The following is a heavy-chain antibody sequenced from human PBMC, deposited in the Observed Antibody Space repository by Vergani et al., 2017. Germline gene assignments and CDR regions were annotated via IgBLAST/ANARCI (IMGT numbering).Heavy chain of an antibody. J-gene: IGHJ6*02. CDR2: IYSGGST. V-gene: IGHV3-53*01. CDR1: GFTVSSNY. D-gene: IGHD2-15*01. CDR3: ARGGVVVAATDYYYYGMDV. Sequence: EVQLVESGGGLIQPGGSLRLSCAASGFTVSSNYMSWVRQAPGKGLEWVSVIYSGGSTYYADSVKGRFTISRDNSKNTLYLQMNSLRAEDTAVYYCARGGVVVAATDYYYYGMDVWGQGTTVTVSS.